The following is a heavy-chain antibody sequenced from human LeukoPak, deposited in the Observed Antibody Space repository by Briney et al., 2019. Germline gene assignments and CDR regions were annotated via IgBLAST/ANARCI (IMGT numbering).Heavy chain of an antibody. CDR1: GGTFSNYA. J-gene: IGHJ3*02. CDR3: ASPLHDAFDI. Sequence: SVKVSCKASGGTFSNYAISWVRQAPGQGLEWMGRIIPMLGVVNYAQKFQGRVTITADNSTSTAYMEVSSLRSEDTAVYYCASPLHDAFDIWGQGTKVTVSS. V-gene: IGHV1-69*04. CDR2: IIPMLGVV.